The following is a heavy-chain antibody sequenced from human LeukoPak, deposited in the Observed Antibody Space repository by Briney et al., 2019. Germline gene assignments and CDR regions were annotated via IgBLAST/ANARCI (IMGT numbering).Heavy chain of an antibody. CDR2: ISAYNGNT. CDR1: GYTFTSYG. Sequence: GASVTVSCKASGYTFTSYGISWVRQAAGQGLEWMGWISAYNGNTNYAQKLQGRVTMTTDTSTSTAYMELRSLRSDDAAVYYCARARVGQLAAFDIWGQGTMVTVSS. D-gene: IGHD6-13*01. V-gene: IGHV1-18*01. CDR3: ARARVGQLAAFDI. J-gene: IGHJ3*02.